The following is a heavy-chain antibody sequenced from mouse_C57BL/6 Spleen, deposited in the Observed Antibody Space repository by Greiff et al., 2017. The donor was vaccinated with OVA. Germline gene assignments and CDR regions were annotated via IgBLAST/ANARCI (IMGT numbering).Heavy chain of an antibody. J-gene: IGHJ4*01. CDR3: ARRLLYGSSPHYYAMDY. V-gene: IGHV1-81*01. D-gene: IGHD1-1*01. Sequence: ESGAELARPGASVKLSCKASGYTFTSYGISWVKQRTGQGLEWIGEIYPRSGNTYYNAKFKGKATLTADKSSSTEYMELRSLTSEDSAVYFCARRLLYGSSPHYYAMDYWGQGTSVTVSS. CDR1: GYTFTSYG. CDR2: IYPRSGNT.